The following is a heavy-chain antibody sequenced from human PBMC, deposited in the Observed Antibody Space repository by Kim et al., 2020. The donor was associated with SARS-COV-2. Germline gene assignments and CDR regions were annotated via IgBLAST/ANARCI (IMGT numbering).Heavy chain of an antibody. CDR1: GGTFSSYA. V-gene: IGHV1-69*13. D-gene: IGHD3-9*01. J-gene: IGHJ4*02. CDR3: ANRYYDILTGYYSYFDY. CDR2: IIPIFGTA. Sequence: SVKVSCKASGGTFSSYAISWVRQAPGQGLEWMGGIIPIFGTANYAQKFQGRVTITADASTSTAYMELSSLRSEDTAVYYCANRYYDILTGYYSYFDYWGQGTLVTVSS.